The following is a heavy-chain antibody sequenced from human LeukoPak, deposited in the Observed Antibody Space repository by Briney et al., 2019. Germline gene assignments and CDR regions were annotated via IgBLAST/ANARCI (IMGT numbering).Heavy chain of an antibody. J-gene: IGHJ5*02. CDR2: INPNSGGT. CDR3: ARGSPGITGTRRGDNWFDP. CDR1: GYTFTGYY. V-gene: IGHV1-8*02. D-gene: IGHD1-7*01. Sequence: GASVKVSCKASGYTFTGYYMHWVRQAPGQGLEWMGWINPNSGGTGYAQKFQGRVTMTRNTSISTAYMELSSLRSEDTAVYYCARGSPGITGTRRGDNWFDPWGQGTLVTVSS.